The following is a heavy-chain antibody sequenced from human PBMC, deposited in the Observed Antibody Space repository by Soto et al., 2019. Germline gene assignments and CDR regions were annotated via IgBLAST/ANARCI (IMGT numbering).Heavy chain of an antibody. CDR1: GDSINSGDYY. CDR2: SFYSGIT. D-gene: IGHD3-10*01. CDR3: ARWSGVGVAGMDV. V-gene: IGHV4-30-4*01. Sequence: QVQLQESGPRLVKPLQTLSLTCTVSGDSINSGDYYWSWIRQPPGRGLEWVGYSFYSGITDYNPSLKSRMTISRDTSKNQFSLRLTFVTAADTAVYFWARWSGVGVAGMDVWGQGTTVSVSS. J-gene: IGHJ6*02.